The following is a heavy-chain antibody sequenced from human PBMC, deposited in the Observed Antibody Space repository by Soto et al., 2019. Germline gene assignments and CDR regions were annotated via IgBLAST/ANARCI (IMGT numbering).Heavy chain of an antibody. V-gene: IGHV3-23*01. D-gene: IGHD2-2*01. CDR1: GFTFSTYA. CDR3: AKMGRPFPADRPDH. Sequence: PGGSLRLSCAASGFTFSTYAMTWVRQAPGKGLKWVSAISGSDDSTYYADSVKGRFTISRDNSKNTVFLQMDSLRAEDTAVYYCAKMGRPFPADRPDHWGQGTLVTVSS. CDR2: ISGSDDST. J-gene: IGHJ4*02.